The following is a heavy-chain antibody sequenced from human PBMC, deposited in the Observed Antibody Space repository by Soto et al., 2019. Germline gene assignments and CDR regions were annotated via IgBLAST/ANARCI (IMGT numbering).Heavy chain of an antibody. D-gene: IGHD3-22*01. CDR3: ARVVLPDYYDSSGYYAGSYFDD. CDR2: IYYSGST. CDR1: GDSISSYY. Sequence: PSETLSLTCTVSGDSISSYYWNWMRQPPGKGLEWIGYIYYSGSTNYNPSLKSRVTISVDTSKNQFSLKLSSVTAADTAVYYCARVVLPDYYDSSGYYAGSYFDDWGQGTLVTVSS. V-gene: IGHV4-59*01. J-gene: IGHJ4*02.